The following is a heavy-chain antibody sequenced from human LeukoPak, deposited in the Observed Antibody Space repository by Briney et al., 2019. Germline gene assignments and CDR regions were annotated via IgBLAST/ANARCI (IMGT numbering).Heavy chain of an antibody. J-gene: IGHJ4*02. D-gene: IGHD6-13*01. CDR2: IKQDGSEK. Sequence: GGSLRLSCAASGFTFSSYWMSWVRQAPGKGREWVANIKQDGSEKYYVDSVKGRFTISRDNAKNSLYLQMNSLRAEDTAVYYCASGPFDYSSPVHDYWGQGTLVTVSS. CDR1: GFTFSSYW. CDR3: ASGPFDYSSPVHDY. V-gene: IGHV3-7*01.